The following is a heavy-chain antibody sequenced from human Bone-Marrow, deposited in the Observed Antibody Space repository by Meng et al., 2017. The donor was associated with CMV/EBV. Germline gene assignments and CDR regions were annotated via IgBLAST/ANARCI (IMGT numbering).Heavy chain of an antibody. Sequence: SLKISCAASGFTFNDYAMHWVRQVPGMGLEWVSFINWNSDTIGYADSVKGRFTISRDNAKNSLYLEMNSLRAEDMALYYCAKDLSYEGRGGYDYWGQGTLVTV. CDR3: AKDLSYEGRGGYDY. CDR2: INWNSDTI. D-gene: IGHD3-10*01. J-gene: IGHJ4*02. CDR1: GFTFNDYA. V-gene: IGHV3-9*03.